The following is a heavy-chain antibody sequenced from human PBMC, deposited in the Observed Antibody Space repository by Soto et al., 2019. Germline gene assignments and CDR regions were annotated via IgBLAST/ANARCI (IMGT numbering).Heavy chain of an antibody. V-gene: IGHV5-10-1*01. Sequence: VESLKISCKGSGYRFTSYWTSWVRQLPAKVPEWMGRIDPTDSHASYSPSFQGHVTISVDKSISTANLQWSSLRASDTALYYCTSLAGSGSQAFWGQGALVTVAA. CDR1: GYRFTSYW. D-gene: IGHD3-3*01. CDR2: IDPTDSHA. J-gene: IGHJ4*02. CDR3: TSLAGSGSQAF.